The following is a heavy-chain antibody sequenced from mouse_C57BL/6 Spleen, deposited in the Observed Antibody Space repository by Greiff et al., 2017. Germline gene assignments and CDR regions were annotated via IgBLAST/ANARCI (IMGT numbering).Heavy chain of an antibody. CDR1: GYAFSSSW. V-gene: IGHV1-82*01. Sequence: QVQLKQSGPELVKPGASVKISCTASGYAFSSSWMNWVKQRPGKGLEWIGRIYPGDGDTNYNGKFKGKATLTADKSSSTAYMQLSSLTSEDSAVYFCAREAPRYAMDYWGQGTSVTVSS. CDR3: AREAPRYAMDY. CDR2: IYPGDGDT. J-gene: IGHJ4*01.